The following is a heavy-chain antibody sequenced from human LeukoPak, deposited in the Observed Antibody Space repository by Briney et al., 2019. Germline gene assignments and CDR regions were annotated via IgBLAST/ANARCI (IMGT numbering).Heavy chain of an antibody. V-gene: IGHV3-30*18. Sequence: GGSLRLSCAASGFTFSSYGMHWVRQAPGKGLEWVAVISYDGSNKYYADSVKGRFTISRDNSKNTLYLQMNSLRAEDTAVYYCAKDASPVEVYYFDYWGQGTLVTVSS. D-gene: IGHD6-19*01. CDR3: AKDASPVEVYYFDY. CDR1: GFTFSSYG. CDR2: ISYDGSNK. J-gene: IGHJ4*02.